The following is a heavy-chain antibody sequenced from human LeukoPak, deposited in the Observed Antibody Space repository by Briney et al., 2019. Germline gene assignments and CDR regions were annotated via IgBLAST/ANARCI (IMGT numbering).Heavy chain of an antibody. Sequence: ASVKVSCKASGYTFTGYYMHWVRQAPGQGLEWMGWINPNSGGTNYAQKFQGRVTMTRDTPISTAYMELSRLRSDDTAVYYCARDGRYCSSTSCYDAFDIWGQGTMVTVSS. D-gene: IGHD2-2*01. CDR3: ARDGRYCSSTSCYDAFDI. V-gene: IGHV1-2*02. J-gene: IGHJ3*02. CDR2: INPNSGGT. CDR1: GYTFTGYY.